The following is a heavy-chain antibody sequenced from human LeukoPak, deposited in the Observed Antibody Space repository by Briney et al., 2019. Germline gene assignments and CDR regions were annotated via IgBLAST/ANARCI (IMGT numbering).Heavy chain of an antibody. V-gene: IGHV4-4*02. J-gene: IGHJ4*02. Sequence: PSETLSLTCAVSGGSIISRYWWSWVRQPPGKGLEWIGEIYHSGSTRYNPSLTGRVSISVDKSKNHFSLNLNSVKAADTAVYYCAFCPHDYGDYVDSWGQGSLVIVSS. CDR1: GGSIISRYW. CDR2: IYHSGST. D-gene: IGHD4-17*01. CDR3: AFCPHDYGDYVDS.